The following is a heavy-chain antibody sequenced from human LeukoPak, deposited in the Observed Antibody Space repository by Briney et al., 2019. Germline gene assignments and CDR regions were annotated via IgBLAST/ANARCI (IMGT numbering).Heavy chain of an antibody. CDR1: GGSISSYF. CDR3: ARAGDSSGYEYYFDY. Sequence: PSETLSLTCTVSGGSISSYFRTWIRQPAGKGLEWIGRIYTSGSTNYNPSLKSRVTMSVDTSKNQFSLKLSSVTAADTAVYYCARAGDSSGYEYYFDYWGQGTLVTFSS. V-gene: IGHV4-4*07. J-gene: IGHJ4*02. CDR2: IYTSGST. D-gene: IGHD3-22*01.